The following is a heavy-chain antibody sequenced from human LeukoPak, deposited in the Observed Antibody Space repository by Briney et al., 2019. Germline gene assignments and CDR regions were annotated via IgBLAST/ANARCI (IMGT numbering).Heavy chain of an antibody. CDR1: GGSISSYY. V-gene: IGHV4-4*09. CDR2: IYTSGST. Sequence: SETLSLTCTVSGGSISSYYWSWIRQPPGKGLEWIGFIYTSGSTNYNPSLKSRVTISVDTSKNQFSLKLSSVTAADTAVYYCARRGGTGYYNWFDPWGQGTLVTVSS. CDR3: ARRGGTGYYNWFDP. D-gene: IGHD3/OR15-3a*01. J-gene: IGHJ5*02.